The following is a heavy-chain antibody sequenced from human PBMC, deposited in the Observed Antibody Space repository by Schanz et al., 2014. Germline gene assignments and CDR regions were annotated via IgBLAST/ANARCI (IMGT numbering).Heavy chain of an antibody. D-gene: IGHD4-17*01. J-gene: IGHJ3*02. CDR1: GFTFSSYA. CDR3: ARKMKLGVYGGKGHDSLDI. CDR2: INSVGSNT. V-gene: IGHV3-74*02. Sequence: VRLVESGGGVVQPGGSLRLSCAASGFTFSSYAMTWVRQAPGMGLEWVSRINSVGSNTDYADSVTGRFTISRDNAKNTLYLQMNTLRAEDTAVYYCARKMKLGVYGGKGHDSLDIWGQGTMVTVSS.